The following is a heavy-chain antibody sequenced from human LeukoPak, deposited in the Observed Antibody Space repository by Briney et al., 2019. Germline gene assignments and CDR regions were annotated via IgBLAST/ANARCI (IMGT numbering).Heavy chain of an antibody. V-gene: IGHV4-59*01. J-gene: IGHJ4*02. CDR3: ARGGSSWYRTHPVDY. Sequence: SETLSLNCTVSGGSISSYYWSWIRQPPGKGLEWIGYIYYSGSTNYNPSLKSRVTISVDTSKNQFSLKLSSVTAADTAVYYCARGGSSWYRTHPVDYWGQGTLVTVSS. CDR1: GGSISSYY. D-gene: IGHD6-13*01. CDR2: IYYSGST.